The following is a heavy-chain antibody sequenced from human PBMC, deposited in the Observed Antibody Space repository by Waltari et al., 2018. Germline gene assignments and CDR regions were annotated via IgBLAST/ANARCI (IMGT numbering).Heavy chain of an antibody. CDR3: ASYTGSPSRPGPPSL. D-gene: IGHD1-26*01. Sequence: VQLLETGGGVVQQGWHQRPYCAASGFTFCSYGIHWVRQAPGKGLEWVAFIGYDENEKYYGGSVKCRFTISRDNSKNMLYVEMSSLRPEDTGLYYCASYTGSPSRPGPPSLWGHGTLVIVSS. V-gene: IGHV3-30*02. J-gene: IGHJ4*01. CDR1: GFTFCSYG. CDR2: IGYDENEK.